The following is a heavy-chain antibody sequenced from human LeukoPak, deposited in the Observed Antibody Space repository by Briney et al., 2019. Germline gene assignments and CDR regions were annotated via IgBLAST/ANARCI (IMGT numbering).Heavy chain of an antibody. J-gene: IGHJ3*02. V-gene: IGHV1-69*13. CDR2: IIPIFGTA. CDR3: AREERELWPLAFDI. D-gene: IGHD2-21*01. Sequence: SVKVSCKASGGTFSSYAISWVRQAPGQGLEWMGGIIPIFGTANYPQKFQGRVTITADESTSTAYMELSSLRSEDTAVYYCAREERELWPLAFDIWGQGTMVTVSS. CDR1: GGTFSSYA.